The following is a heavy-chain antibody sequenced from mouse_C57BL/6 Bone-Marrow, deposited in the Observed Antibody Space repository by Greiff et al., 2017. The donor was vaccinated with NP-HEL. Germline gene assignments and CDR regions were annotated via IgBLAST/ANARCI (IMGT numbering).Heavy chain of an antibody. CDR1: GFTFNTYA. CDR2: IRSKSSNYAT. J-gene: IGHJ4*01. D-gene: IGHD1-1*01. V-gene: IGHV10-3*01. CDR3: VRGTTVVATDYSAMDY. Sequence: EVQLVESGGGLVQPKGSLKLSCAASGFTFNTYAMHWVRQAPGKGLEWVARIRSKSSNYATYYADSVKDRFTISRDDSQSMLYLQMNNLKTEDTAMYYCVRGTTVVATDYSAMDYWGQGTSVTVSS.